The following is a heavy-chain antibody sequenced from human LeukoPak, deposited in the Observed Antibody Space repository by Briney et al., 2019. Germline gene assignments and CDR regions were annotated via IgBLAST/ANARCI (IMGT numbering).Heavy chain of an antibody. J-gene: IGHJ4*02. CDR2: ISGSGGST. CDR1: GFTFSSYA. D-gene: IGHD3-22*01. V-gene: IGHV3-23*01. CDR3: ARGTSMIVVPPLIDC. Sequence: PGGSLRLSCAASGFTFSSYAMSWVRQAPGKGLEWVSAISGSGGSTYYADSVKGRFTISRDNSKNTLYLQMNSLRAEDTAVYYCARGTSMIVVPPLIDCWGQGTLVTVSS.